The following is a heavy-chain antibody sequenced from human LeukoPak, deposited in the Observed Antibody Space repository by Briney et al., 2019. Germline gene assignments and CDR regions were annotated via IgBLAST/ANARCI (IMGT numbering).Heavy chain of an antibody. Sequence: SETLSLTCTVSGGSIRSYYWSWIRQPPGKGLEWIGYIYYSGSTNYNPSLKSRVTISVDTSKNQFSLKLSSVTAADTAVYYCARERYNWNRYGMDVWGQGTTVTVSS. D-gene: IGHD1-20*01. CDR3: ARERYNWNRYGMDV. CDR2: IYYSGST. J-gene: IGHJ6*02. V-gene: IGHV4-59*01. CDR1: GGSIRSYY.